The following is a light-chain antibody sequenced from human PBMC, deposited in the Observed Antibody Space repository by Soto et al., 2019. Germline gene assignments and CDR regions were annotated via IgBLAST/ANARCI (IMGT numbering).Light chain of an antibody. CDR2: KAS. Sequence: DIQMTQSPSTLSASVGDRVTITCRASENINDCLAWHQQKPGEAPKVLIYKASTLESGVPSRFSGSGSGTEFTLTISSLQPEDFATYYGQQYNTYWTFGQGTKVEIK. J-gene: IGKJ1*01. V-gene: IGKV1-5*03. CDR3: QQYNTYWT. CDR1: ENINDC.